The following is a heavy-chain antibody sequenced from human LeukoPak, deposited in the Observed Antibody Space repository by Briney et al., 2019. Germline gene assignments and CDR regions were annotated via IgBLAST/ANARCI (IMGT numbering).Heavy chain of an antibody. CDR3: ARLIVGARDVPDY. CDR2: IYHSGST. D-gene: IGHD1-26*01. J-gene: IGHJ4*02. CDR1: GYSISSGYY. V-gene: IGHV4-38-2*02. Sequence: SETLSPTCTVSGYSISSGYYWGWIRQPPGKGLEWIGSIYHSGSTYYNPSLKSRVTISVDTSKNQFSLKLSSVTAADTTVYYCARLIVGARDVPDYWGQGTLVTVSS.